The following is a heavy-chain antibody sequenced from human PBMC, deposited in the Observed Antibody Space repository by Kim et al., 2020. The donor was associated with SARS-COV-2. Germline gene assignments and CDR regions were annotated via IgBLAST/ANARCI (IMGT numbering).Heavy chain of an antibody. V-gene: IGHV3-23*01. J-gene: IGHJ1*01. CDR3: ANYYYDSSGYYQDFQH. D-gene: IGHD3-22*01. CDR1: GFTFSSYA. CDR2: ISGSGGST. Sequence: GGSLRLSCAASGFTFSSYAMSWVRQAPGKGLEWVSAISGSGGSTYYADSVKGRFTISRDNSKNTLYLQMNSLRAEDTAVYYCANYYYDSSGYYQDFQHWGQGTLVTVSS.